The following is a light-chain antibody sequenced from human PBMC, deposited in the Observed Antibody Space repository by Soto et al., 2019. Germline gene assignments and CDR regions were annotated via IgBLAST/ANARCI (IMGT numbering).Light chain of an antibody. V-gene: IGLV1-40*01. CDR1: SSNIGAGYD. CDR2: GNS. Sequence: QSVLTQPPSVSGAPGQRVTISCTGSSSNIGAGYDVHWYQQLPGTAPKLLIYGNSNPPSGVPDRFSGSKSGTSASLAITGLQAEYEADYYCQSYDSSLSATFGTGTKLTVL. CDR3: QSYDSSLSAT. J-gene: IGLJ1*01.